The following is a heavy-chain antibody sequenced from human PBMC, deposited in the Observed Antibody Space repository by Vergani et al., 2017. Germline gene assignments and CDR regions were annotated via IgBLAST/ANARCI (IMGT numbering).Heavy chain of an antibody. CDR1: DSSIMTNPY. D-gene: IGHD3-10*01. J-gene: IGHJ6*02. CDR3: SRHRGSGGFFPSSYFYGMDV. V-gene: IGHV4-38-2*01. CDR2: IHHSGDT. Sequence: QVQLQESGPGLVKPSETLTLTCDVSDSSIMTNPYWGWFRQSPGKGLEWIGCIHHSGDTHYNSSLKSRVSILIVSSSKFSLSLTSVTAADTAIYYCSRHRGSGGFFPSSYFYGMDVGVHGTTVTVSS.